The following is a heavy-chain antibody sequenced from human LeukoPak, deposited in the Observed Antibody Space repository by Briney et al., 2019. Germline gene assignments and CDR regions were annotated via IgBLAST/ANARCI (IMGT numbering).Heavy chain of an antibody. V-gene: IGHV1-46*02. CDR2: VNPSGSSS. J-gene: IGHJ6*02. Sequence: GASVKVSCKASGYTFNIYYMHWVRQAPEQGLQWMGTVNPSGSSSNYAQNFQGRVTLTKDTSTSTLYMELSSLTSEDTAVYYCARDLYSYYYGMDVWGQGTTVTVSS. CDR1: GYTFNIYY. CDR3: ARDLYSYYYGMDV.